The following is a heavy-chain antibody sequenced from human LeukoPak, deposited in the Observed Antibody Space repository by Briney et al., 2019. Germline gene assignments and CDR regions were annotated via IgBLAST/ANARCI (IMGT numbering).Heavy chain of an antibody. CDR3: AEGHYDSSGYYDY. Sequence: ASVKVSCKASGGTFGSYAISWVRQAPGQGLEWMGIINPSGGSTSYAQKFQGRVTMTRDTSTSTVYMELSSLRSEDTAVYYCAEGHYDSSGYYDYWGQGTLVTVSS. V-gene: IGHV1-46*03. CDR2: INPSGGST. J-gene: IGHJ4*02. CDR1: GGTFGSYA. D-gene: IGHD3-22*01.